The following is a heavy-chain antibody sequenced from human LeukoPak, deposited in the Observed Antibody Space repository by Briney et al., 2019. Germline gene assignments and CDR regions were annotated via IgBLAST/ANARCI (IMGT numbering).Heavy chain of an antibody. CDR1: GGSISSYY. Sequence: SETLSLTCTVSGGSISSYYWSWIRQPPGKGLEWIGYIYYSGSTNYNPSLKSRVTISVDTSKNQFPLKLSSVTAGDTAVYYCARGYGDYVPIDIWGQGTMVTVSS. CDR3: ARGYGDYVPIDI. CDR2: IYYSGST. V-gene: IGHV4-59*01. D-gene: IGHD4-17*01. J-gene: IGHJ3*02.